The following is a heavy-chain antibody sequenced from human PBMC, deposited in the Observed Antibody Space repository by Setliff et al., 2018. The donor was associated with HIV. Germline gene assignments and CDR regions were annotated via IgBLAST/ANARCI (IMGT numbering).Heavy chain of an antibody. J-gene: IGHJ4*02. V-gene: IGHV4-34*01. CDR1: GGSFSGFY. CDR3: ARNTLGYGAHFDN. D-gene: IGHD5-18*01. Sequence: KTSETLSLTCAVYGGSFSGFYWNWIRQPPGKGLEWIGEINHSGSTNYNPSLKSRVTMSVDTSNNHFSLRLHSVTAADTAVYYCARNTLGYGAHFDNWGQGILVTVSS. CDR2: INHSGST.